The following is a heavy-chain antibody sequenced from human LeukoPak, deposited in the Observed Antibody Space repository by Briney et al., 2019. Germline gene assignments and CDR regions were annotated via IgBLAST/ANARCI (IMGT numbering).Heavy chain of an antibody. D-gene: IGHD2-2*01. CDR3: ARGCESTPSCY. Sequence: PGGSLRLSCVASGFTFTGHSMHWVRQAPGKGLEWASVIYSGGSTYYADSVKGRFTISRDNSKNTLYLQMNSLRAEDTAVYYCARGCESTPSCYWGQGTLVTVSS. V-gene: IGHV3-53*01. CDR2: IYSGGST. J-gene: IGHJ4*02. CDR1: GFTFTGHS.